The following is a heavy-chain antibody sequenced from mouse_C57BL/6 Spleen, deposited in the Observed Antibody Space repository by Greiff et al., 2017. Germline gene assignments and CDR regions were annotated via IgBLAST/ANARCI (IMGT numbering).Heavy chain of an antibody. CDR2: IDPETGGT. V-gene: IGHV1-15*01. CDR3: TRNDDYEDYFDY. Sequence: VQLVESGAELVRPGASVTLSCKASGYTFTNYGMHWVKQTPVHGLEWIGAIDPETGGTAYNQKFKGKAILTADKSSSTAYMELRSLTSEDSAVYYCTRNDDYEDYFDYWGQGTTLTVSS. J-gene: IGHJ2*01. CDR1: GYTFTNYG. D-gene: IGHD2-4*01.